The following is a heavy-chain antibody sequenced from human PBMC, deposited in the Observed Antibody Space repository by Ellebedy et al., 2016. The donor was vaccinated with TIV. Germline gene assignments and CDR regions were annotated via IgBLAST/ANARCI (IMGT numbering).Heavy chain of an antibody. V-gene: IGHV3-74*01. D-gene: IGHD2-2*01. J-gene: IGHJ6*03. CDR3: ARVACSTTNCYGYHYYYYMDV. Sequence: GGSLRLSXAASGLTFNTYWMHWVRQAPGKGLVWVSRINSDGSSTSYADSVKGRFTISRDNAKNTLYLQMNSLRAEDTAMYFCARVACSTTNCYGYHYYYYMDVWGKGTTVTVSS. CDR2: INSDGSST. CDR1: GLTFNTYW.